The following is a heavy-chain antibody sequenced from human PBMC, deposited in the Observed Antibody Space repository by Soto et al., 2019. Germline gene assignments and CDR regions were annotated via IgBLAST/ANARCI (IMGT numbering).Heavy chain of an antibody. CDR1: GFTFSDHY. CDR2: SRNKANSYTT. Sequence: EVQLVESGGGLVQPGGSLRLSCAASGFTFSDHYMDWVRQAPGKGLEWVGRSRNKANSYTTDYAASVKGRFTISRDDSRNSLYLQMNSLKTEDTAVYYCTGPPYGGNSNDYWGQGTLVTVSS. CDR3: TGPPYGGNSNDY. J-gene: IGHJ4*02. V-gene: IGHV3-72*01. D-gene: IGHD2-21*02.